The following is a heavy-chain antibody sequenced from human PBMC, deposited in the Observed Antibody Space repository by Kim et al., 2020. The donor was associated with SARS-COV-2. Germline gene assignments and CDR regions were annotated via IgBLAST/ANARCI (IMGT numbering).Heavy chain of an antibody. J-gene: IGHJ4*02. CDR3: VRGRMTFPGLHY. Sequence: GGSLRLSCAASGFALSGYWMHWVRQTPGKGLVWVSRINTDGSVTDYADSVRGRFTISRDDAKNTLYLQMNSLRAEDTATYYCVRGRMTFPGLHYWGRGTLGTVS. V-gene: IGHV3-74*01. D-gene: IGHD3-9*01. CDR2: INTDGSVT. CDR1: GFALSGYW.